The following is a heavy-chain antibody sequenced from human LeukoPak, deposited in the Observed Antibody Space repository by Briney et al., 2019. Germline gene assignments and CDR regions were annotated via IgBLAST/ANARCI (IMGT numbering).Heavy chain of an antibody. Sequence: ASVKVSCKASGYTFTSYGISWVRQAPGQGLEWMGWISAYNGNTNYAQKFQGRVTMTRDMSTSTVYMELSSLRSEDTAVYYCARAPTGTSLIDYWGQGTLVTVSS. CDR3: ARAPTGTSLIDY. V-gene: IGHV1-18*01. J-gene: IGHJ4*02. CDR2: ISAYNGNT. CDR1: GYTFTSYG. D-gene: IGHD1-1*01.